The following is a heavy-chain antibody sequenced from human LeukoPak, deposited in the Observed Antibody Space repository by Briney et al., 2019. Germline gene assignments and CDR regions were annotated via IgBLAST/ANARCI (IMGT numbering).Heavy chain of an antibody. V-gene: IGHV3-7*01. CDR3: AKDAWEVGATSEIDY. CDR1: GFTFTTYY. Sequence: GKSLRLSCAASGFTFTTYYMSWVRQAPGKGLEWVANINQDGRTKYYVDSVKGRFTISRDNAINSVFLQMNSLRAEDTAVYYCAKDAWEVGATSEIDYWGQGTLVTVSS. CDR2: INQDGRTK. D-gene: IGHD1-26*01. J-gene: IGHJ4*02.